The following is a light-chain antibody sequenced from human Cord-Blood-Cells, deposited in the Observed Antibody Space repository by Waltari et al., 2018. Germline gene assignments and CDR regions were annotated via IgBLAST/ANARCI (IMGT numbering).Light chain of an antibody. Sequence: QSALTQPASVSGSPGQSFTLPCPGTSSDVGSSNLVSWYQQHPGKAPKLMIYEGSTRPSGVSNRFSGSKSGNTASLTISGLQAEDEADYYCCSYAGSSTLVFGGGTKLTVL. V-gene: IGLV2-23*01. CDR2: EGS. CDR3: CSYAGSSTLV. J-gene: IGLJ2*01. CDR1: SSDVGSSNL.